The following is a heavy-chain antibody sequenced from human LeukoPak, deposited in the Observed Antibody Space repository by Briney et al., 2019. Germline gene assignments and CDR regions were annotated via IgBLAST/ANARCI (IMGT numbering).Heavy chain of an antibody. V-gene: IGHV3-38-3*01. J-gene: IGHJ6*04. CDR3: AELGITMIGGV. Sequence: GGSLRLSCAASGFTVSSNEMSWVRQAPGKGLEWVSSISGGSTYYAGSRKGRFTISRDNAKNSLYLQMNSLRAEDTAVYYCAELGITMIGGVWGKGTTVTISS. CDR1: GFTVSSNE. D-gene: IGHD3-10*02. CDR2: ISGGST.